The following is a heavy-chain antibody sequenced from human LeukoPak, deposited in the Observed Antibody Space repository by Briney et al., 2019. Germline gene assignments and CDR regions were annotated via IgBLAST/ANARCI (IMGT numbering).Heavy chain of an antibody. V-gene: IGHV1-18*01. CDR3: ARASYCSGGSCYSDY. J-gene: IGHJ1*01. D-gene: IGHD2-15*01. CDR2: ISAYNGNT. CDR1: GYTFTSYS. Sequence: ASVKVSCKASGYTFTSYSISWVRQAPGQGLEWMGWISAYNGNTIYAQKVKGRVTMTTDTSTSTAYMELRSLKSDDTAVYYCARASYCSGGSCYSDYWGQGTLITVSS.